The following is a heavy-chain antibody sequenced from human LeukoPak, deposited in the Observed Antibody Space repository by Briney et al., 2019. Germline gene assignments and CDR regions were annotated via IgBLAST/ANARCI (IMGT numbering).Heavy chain of an antibody. CDR3: ARMAYDSSGYYSLDAFDI. J-gene: IGHJ3*02. D-gene: IGHD3-22*01. V-gene: IGHV3-66*01. CDR2: IYSGGST. CDR1: GFTFSSYA. Sequence: TGGSLRLSCAASGFTFSSYAMSWVRQAPGKGLEWVSVIYSGGSTYYADSVKGRFTISRDNSKNTLYLQMNSLRAEDTAVYYCARMAYDSSGYYSLDAFDIWGQGTMVTVSS.